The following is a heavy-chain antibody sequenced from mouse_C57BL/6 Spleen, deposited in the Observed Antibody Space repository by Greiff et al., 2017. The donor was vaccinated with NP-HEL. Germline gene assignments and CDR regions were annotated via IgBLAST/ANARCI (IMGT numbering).Heavy chain of an antibody. CDR3: AAGYAWYFDV. CDR1: GFTFTDYY. J-gene: IGHJ1*03. D-gene: IGHD2-2*01. Sequence: EVQLQQSGPELVKPGASVKISCKASGFTFTDYYMHWVKQSHGKSLEWIGDINPNNGGTSYTQKFKGKATLDVDKSSSTAYMRLRSLTSEDSAVYYWAAGYAWYFDVWGTGTTVTVSS. V-gene: IGHV1-26*01. CDR2: INPNNGGT.